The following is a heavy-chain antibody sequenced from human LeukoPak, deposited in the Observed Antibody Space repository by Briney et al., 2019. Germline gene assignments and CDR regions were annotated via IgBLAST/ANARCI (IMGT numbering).Heavy chain of an antibody. J-gene: IGHJ4*02. CDR2: ISGSGGST. D-gene: IGHD2-15*01. Sequence: GGSLRPSCAASGFTFSSYGMSWVRQAPGKGLEWVSAISGSGGSTYYADSVKGRFTISRDNSRNTLYLQMNTLRAEDTAVYFCAKSPVSSCRGSFCYPFDYWGQGNLVTVSS. CDR1: GFTFSSYG. CDR3: AKSPVSSCRGSFCYPFDY. V-gene: IGHV3-23*01.